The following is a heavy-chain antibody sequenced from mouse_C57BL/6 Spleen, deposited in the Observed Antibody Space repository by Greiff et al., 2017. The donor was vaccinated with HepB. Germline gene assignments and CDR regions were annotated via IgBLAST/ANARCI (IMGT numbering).Heavy chain of an antibody. V-gene: IGHV1-64*01. J-gene: IGHJ4*01. D-gene: IGHD1-1*01. CDR2: IHPNSGST. Sequence: QVQLKQPGAELVKPGASVKLSCKASGYTFTSYWMHWVKQRPGQGLEWIGMIHPNSGSTNYNEKFKSKATLTVDKSSSTAYMQLSSLTSEDSAVYYCARGDYYGSSPYYAMDYWGQGTSVTVSS. CDR1: GYTFTSYW. CDR3: ARGDYYGSSPYYAMDY.